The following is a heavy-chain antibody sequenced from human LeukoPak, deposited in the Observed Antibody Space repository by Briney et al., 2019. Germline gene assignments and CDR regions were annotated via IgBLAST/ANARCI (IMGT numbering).Heavy chain of an antibody. J-gene: IGHJ4*02. CDR2: IYHSGST. CDR3: ARRRDGYNYDH. D-gene: IGHD5-24*01. V-gene: IGHV4-59*01. CDR1: GGSISSYY. Sequence: PSETLSLTCTVSGGSISSYYWSWIRQPPGKGLEWIGYIYHSGSTNYNPSLKSRVTISVDTSKNQFSLKLSSVTAADTAVYYCARRRDGYNYDHWGQGTLVTVSS.